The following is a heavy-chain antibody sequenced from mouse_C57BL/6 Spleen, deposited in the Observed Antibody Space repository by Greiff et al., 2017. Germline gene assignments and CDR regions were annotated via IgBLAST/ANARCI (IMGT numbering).Heavy chain of an antibody. J-gene: IGHJ3*01. D-gene: IGHD2-1*01. Sequence: EVQGVESGGGLVKPGGSLKLSCAASGFTFSDYGMHWVRQAPEKGLEWVAYISSGSSTIYYADTVKGRFTISRDNAKNTLFLQMTSLRSEDTAMYYCARGDYGNYETWFAYWGQGTLVTVSA. CDR1: GFTFSDYG. V-gene: IGHV5-17*01. CDR2: ISSGSSTI. CDR3: ARGDYGNYETWFAY.